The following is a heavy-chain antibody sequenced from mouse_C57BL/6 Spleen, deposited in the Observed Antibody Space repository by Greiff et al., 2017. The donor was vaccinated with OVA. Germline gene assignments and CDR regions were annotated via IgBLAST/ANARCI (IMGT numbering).Heavy chain of an antibody. J-gene: IGHJ4*01. CDR2: IHPSDSDT. CDR1: GYTFTSYW. D-gene: IGHD2-3*01. CDR3: AISPDEGYAMDY. V-gene: IGHV1-74*01. Sequence: QVQLKQPGAELVKPGASVKVSCKASGYTFTSYWMHWVKQRPGQGLEWIGRIHPSDSDTNYNQQFKGKATLTVDKSSSTAYMQLSSLTSEDSAVYYCAISPDEGYAMDYWGQGTSVTVSS.